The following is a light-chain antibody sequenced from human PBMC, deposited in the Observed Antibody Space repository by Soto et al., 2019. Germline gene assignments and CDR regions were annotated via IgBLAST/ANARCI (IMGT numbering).Light chain of an antibody. CDR2: DNY. Sequence: QSVLTQPPSMSAAPGKRVTISCSGTSSNIGDNYVSWYRQLPGTAPELLIYDNYKRPSGIPDRFSGSKSGTSATLGITGLQTGDEADYYCGTWDTSLSNWVFGGGTQLTVL. J-gene: IGLJ3*02. CDR1: SSNIGDNY. CDR3: GTWDTSLSNWV. V-gene: IGLV1-51*01.